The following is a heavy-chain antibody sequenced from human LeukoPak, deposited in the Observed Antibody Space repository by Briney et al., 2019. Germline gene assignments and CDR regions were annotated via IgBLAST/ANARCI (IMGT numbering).Heavy chain of an antibody. Sequence: TSETLCLTCTVSGVSISSDGYYWSWLRQHPGKDLEWIVYIYYSSTTYYNPSLKSRVTISVDTSKNQFALKLSSVTAADTAVYYCAKDRYDLDSSGYYTLLSYYFDYWGQGTLVTVSS. J-gene: IGHJ4*02. CDR2: IYYSSTT. V-gene: IGHV4-31*03. D-gene: IGHD3-22*01. CDR1: GVSISSDGYY. CDR3: AKDRYDLDSSGYYTLLSYYFDY.